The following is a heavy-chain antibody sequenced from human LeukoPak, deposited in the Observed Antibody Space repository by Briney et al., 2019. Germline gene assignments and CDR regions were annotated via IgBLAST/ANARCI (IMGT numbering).Heavy chain of an antibody. V-gene: IGHV4-61*08. CDR2: IFYTGST. D-gene: IGHD2-8*01. CDR1: GGSISSGGYS. Sequence: SETLSLTCAVSGGSISSGGYSWSWIRQPPGKGLEWIGYIFYTGSTNYNPSLKSRVTISVDTSRNQFSLKLNSVTAADTAVYYCARGLSLPRGWFDPWGQGTLVTVSS. CDR3: ARGLSLPRGWFDP. J-gene: IGHJ5*02.